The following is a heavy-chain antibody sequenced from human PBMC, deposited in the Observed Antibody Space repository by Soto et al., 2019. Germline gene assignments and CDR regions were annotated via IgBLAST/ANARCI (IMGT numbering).Heavy chain of an antibody. Sequence: QVQLVQSGAEVKKPGASVKVSCKASGYTFTDYYLHWVRQAPGQGLEWKGWINPDSGGTNYAQKFQDRVTMTRDTSISTAYMELSRLRPDDAAVYFCARDDGQSRDIFDMWGQGTVVTVSS. CDR3: ARDDGQSRDIFDM. J-gene: IGHJ3*02. D-gene: IGHD2-15*01. CDR2: INPDSGGT. CDR1: GYTFTDYY. V-gene: IGHV1-2*02.